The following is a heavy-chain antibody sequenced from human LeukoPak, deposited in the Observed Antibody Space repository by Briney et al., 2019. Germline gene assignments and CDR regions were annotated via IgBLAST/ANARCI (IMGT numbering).Heavy chain of an antibody. J-gene: IGHJ4*02. CDR1: GYTFTSYG. Sequence: GASVKVSCKASGYTFTSYGISWVRQAPGQGLEWMGGIIPIFGTANYAQKFQGRVTITTDESTSTAYMELSSLRSEDTAVYYCARGSEVGSSWHSTFYFDYWGQGTLVTVSS. CDR3: ARGSEVGSSWHSTFYFDY. CDR2: IIPIFGTA. D-gene: IGHD6-13*01. V-gene: IGHV1-69*05.